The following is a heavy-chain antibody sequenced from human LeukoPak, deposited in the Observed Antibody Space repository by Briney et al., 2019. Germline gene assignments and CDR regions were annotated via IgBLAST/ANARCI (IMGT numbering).Heavy chain of an antibody. CDR1: GFSLRTSGVG. J-gene: IGHJ4*02. D-gene: IGHD3-10*01. CDR2: IYWDDDK. Sequence: ESGPTLMNPTQPLTLTCTFSGFSLRTSGVGVGWIRQPPGKALEWLALIYWDDDKRYSPSLKSRLTIAKDTSKNQVVLTMTNMDPVDTATYYCASGFGELYYWGQGTLVTVSS. V-gene: IGHV2-5*02. CDR3: ASGFGELYY.